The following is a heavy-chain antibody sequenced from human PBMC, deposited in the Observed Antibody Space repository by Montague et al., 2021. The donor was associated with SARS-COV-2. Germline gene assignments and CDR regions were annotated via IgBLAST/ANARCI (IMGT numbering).Heavy chain of an antibody. D-gene: IGHD3-22*01. J-gene: IGHJ1*01. CDR2: ISHSSNTI. V-gene: IGHV3-11*01. CDR3: TRPPTFYNEGSGYYSN. CDR1: GFALSDYY. Sequence: SLRLSCAASGFALSDYYMDWIRQAPGKGLEWLAYISHSSNTIAYADSVKGRFTISRDNANNSVHLHMTNLRVEDTAVYYCTRPPTFYNEGSGYYSNWGQGAQVTVSS.